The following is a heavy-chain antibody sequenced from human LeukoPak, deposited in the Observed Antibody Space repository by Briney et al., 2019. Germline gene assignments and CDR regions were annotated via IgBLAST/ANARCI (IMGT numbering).Heavy chain of an antibody. CDR3: ARDITRPRERAFDI. Sequence: KSSETLSLTCTVSGGSISSYYWSWIRQHPGKGLEWIGYIYYSGSTYYNPSLKSRVTISVDTSKNQFSLKLSSVTAADTAVYYCARDITRPRERAFDIWGQGTMVTVSS. CDR1: GGSISSYY. D-gene: IGHD1-14*01. J-gene: IGHJ3*02. V-gene: IGHV4-59*06. CDR2: IYYSGST.